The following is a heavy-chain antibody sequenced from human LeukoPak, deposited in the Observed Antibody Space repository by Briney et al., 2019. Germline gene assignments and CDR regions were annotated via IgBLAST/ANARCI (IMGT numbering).Heavy chain of an antibody. CDR3: ARRVYCDSGDYYIDAFDI. CDR1: GGSISNYY. V-gene: IGHV4-4*09. CDR2: IYSDGST. J-gene: IGHJ3*02. Sequence: PSETLSLTRTVSGGSISNYYWSWIRQPPGKGLEWIGYIYSDGSTNYNSSLKRRVTISVDTSKNQFSLKLTSVTAADTAVYYCARRVYCDSGDYYIDAFDIWGQGTMVTVSS. D-gene: IGHD3-22*01.